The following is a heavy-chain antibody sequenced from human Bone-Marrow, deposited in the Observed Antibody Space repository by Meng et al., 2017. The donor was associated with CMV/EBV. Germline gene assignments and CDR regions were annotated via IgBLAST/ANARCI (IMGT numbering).Heavy chain of an antibody. CDR2: ISSSGSTI. CDR1: GFTFSSYA. Sequence: GESLKISCAASGFTFSSYAMHWVSQAPGKGLEWVSYISSSGSTIYYADSVKGRFTISRDNAKNSLYLQMNSLRAEDTAVYYCARSPVVVVVAATYYYYYYGMDVWGQGTTVTVSS. CDR3: ARSPVVVVVAATYYYYYYGMDV. J-gene: IGHJ6*02. D-gene: IGHD2-15*01. V-gene: IGHV3-48*04.